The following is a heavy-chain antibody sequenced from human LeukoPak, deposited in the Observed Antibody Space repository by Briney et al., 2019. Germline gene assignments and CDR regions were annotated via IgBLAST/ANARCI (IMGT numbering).Heavy chain of an antibody. D-gene: IGHD1-26*01. V-gene: IGHV1-2*06. Sequence: ASVKVSCKASGYTFTGYYMHWVRQAPGQGLEWMGRINPNSSGTNYAQKFQGRVTMTRDTSISTAYMELSRLRSDDTAVYYCARGYRTVGAIEYFQHWGQGTLVTVSS. CDR3: ARGYRTVGAIEYFQH. CDR1: GYTFTGYY. CDR2: INPNSSGT. J-gene: IGHJ1*01.